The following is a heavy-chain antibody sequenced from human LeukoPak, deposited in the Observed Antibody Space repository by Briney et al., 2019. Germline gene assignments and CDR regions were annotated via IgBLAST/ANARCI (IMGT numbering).Heavy chain of an antibody. J-gene: IGHJ4*02. Sequence: PSETLSLTCTVSGGSISSSSYYWGWIRQPPGKGLEWIGSIYYSGSTYYNPSLKSRVTISVDTSKNQFSLKLSPVTAADTAVYYCARRGSSYGPLYYFDYWGQGTLVTVSS. CDR3: ARRGSSYGPLYYFDY. CDR1: GGSISSSSYY. CDR2: IYYSGST. V-gene: IGHV4-39*01. D-gene: IGHD5-18*01.